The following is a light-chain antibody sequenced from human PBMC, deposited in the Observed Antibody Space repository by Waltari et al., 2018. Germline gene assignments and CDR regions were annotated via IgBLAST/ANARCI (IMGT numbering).Light chain of an antibody. CDR3: QQYYSRRT. J-gene: IGKJ1*01. CDR2: WAS. V-gene: IGKV4-1*01. CDR1: QSLLYNSNDKNY. Sequence: DIVMTQSPDSLAVSLGERATINCKSSQSLLYNSNDKNYLAWYQQKPGQPPKLLIYWASTRHSGVPDRFSVSGAATDFTLTISSLQAEDVAVYYCQQYYSRRTFGQGTKVEIK.